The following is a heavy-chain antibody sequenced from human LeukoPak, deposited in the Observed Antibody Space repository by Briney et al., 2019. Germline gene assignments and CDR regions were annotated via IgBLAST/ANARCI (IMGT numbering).Heavy chain of an antibody. CDR2: INHSGST. J-gene: IGHJ4*02. D-gene: IGHD4-17*01. CDR1: GGSFSGYY. V-gene: IGHV4-34*01. CDR3: ARGLDYGDYISPHFDY. Sequence: ASETLSLTCAVHGGSFSGYYWSWIRQPPGKGLEWIGEINHSGSTNYNPSLKSRVTISVDTSKNQFSLKLSSVTAADTAVYYCARGLDYGDYISPHFDYWGQGTLVTVSS.